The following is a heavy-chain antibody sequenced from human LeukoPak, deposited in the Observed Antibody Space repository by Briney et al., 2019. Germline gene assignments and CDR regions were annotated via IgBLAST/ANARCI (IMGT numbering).Heavy chain of an antibody. CDR2: IYYSGST. CDR3: SSATIVGATTAVDY. J-gene: IGHJ4*02. V-gene: IGHV4-28*06. D-gene: IGHD1-26*01. Sequence: SETLSLTCAVSGYSISSSNWWGWIRQPPGKGLEWIGYIYYSGSTNYNPSLKSRDTMSVDTSKNQFSLKLSSVTALDTAVYYCSSATIVGATTAVDYWGQGALVTVSS. CDR1: GYSISSSNW.